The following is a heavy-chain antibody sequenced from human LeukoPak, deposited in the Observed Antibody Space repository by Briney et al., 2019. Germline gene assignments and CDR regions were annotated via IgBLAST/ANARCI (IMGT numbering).Heavy chain of an antibody. CDR1: GFTFSSYS. CDR3: AKAYCSSTSCYADH. J-gene: IGHJ4*02. V-gene: IGHV3-23*01. Sequence: GGSLRLSCAASGFTFSSYSMSWVRQAPGKGLEWVSSLSGTGGSTYYADSVKGRFTISRDNSKNTLYLQMNSLRAEDTAVYYCAKAYCSSTSCYADHWGQGTLVTVSS. CDR2: LSGTGGST. D-gene: IGHD2-2*01.